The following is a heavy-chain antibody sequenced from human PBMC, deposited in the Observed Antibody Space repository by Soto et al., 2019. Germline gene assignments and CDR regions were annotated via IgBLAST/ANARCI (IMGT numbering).Heavy chain of an antibody. CDR2: INPNSGGT. CDR3: ARGQDIVVVVAESIQPDWFDP. J-gene: IGHJ5*02. V-gene: IGHV1-2*04. Sequence: ASVKVSCKASGYTFTGYYMHWVRQAPGQGLEWMGWINPNSGGTNYAQKFQGWVTMTRDTSISTAYMELSRLRSDDTAVYYCARGQDIVVVVAESIQPDWFDPWGQGTLVTVSS. D-gene: IGHD2-15*01. CDR1: GYTFTGYY.